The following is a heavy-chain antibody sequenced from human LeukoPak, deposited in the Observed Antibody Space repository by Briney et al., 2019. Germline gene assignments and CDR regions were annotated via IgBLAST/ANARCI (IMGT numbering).Heavy chain of an antibody. CDR2: ISYDGSNK. Sequence: GGSLRLSCAASGFTFSSYAMHWVRQAPGKGLEGVAVISYDGSNKYYADSVKGRFTISRDNSKSTLYLQMNSLRAEDTAVYYCAREYSSSWRASGDYWGQGTLVTVSS. V-gene: IGHV3-30*04. CDR1: GFTFSSYA. D-gene: IGHD6-13*01. J-gene: IGHJ4*02. CDR3: AREYSSSWRASGDY.